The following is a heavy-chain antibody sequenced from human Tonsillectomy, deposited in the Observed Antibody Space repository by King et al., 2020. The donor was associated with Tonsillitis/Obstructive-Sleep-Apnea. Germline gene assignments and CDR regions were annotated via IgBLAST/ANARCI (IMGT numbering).Heavy chain of an antibody. Sequence: VQLQQWGAGLLKPSETLSLTCAVYGGSFSGYYWSWIRQPPGKGLEWIGEINHSGSTNYNPSLKSRFTISVDTSKNQFSLKLSSVTAADTPVYYCAVYCSSTSCGYFDYWGQGTLVTVSS. J-gene: IGHJ4*02. CDR1: GGSFSGYY. D-gene: IGHD2-2*01. V-gene: IGHV4-34*01. CDR2: INHSGST. CDR3: AVYCSSTSCGYFDY.